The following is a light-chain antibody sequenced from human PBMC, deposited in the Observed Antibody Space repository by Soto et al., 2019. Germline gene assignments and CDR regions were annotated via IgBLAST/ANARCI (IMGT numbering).Light chain of an antibody. CDR2: EVS. CDR3: NPNAASNPFYA. V-gene: IGLV2-8*01. J-gene: IGLJ1*01. Sequence: QSALTQPPSASGSPGQSVAISCTGTSSDVGGYNYVSWYQQHPGKAPKLMIYEVSKRPSGVPDRFSGSKSGNTASLTVSGLQAEYESVYCRNPNAASNPFYAFGPGPKIT. CDR1: SSDVGGYNY.